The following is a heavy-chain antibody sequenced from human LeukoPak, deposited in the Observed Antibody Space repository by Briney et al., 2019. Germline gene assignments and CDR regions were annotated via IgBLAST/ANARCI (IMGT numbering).Heavy chain of an antibody. CDR2: MNPNSGNT. V-gene: IGHV1-8*03. D-gene: IGHD2-15*01. Sequence: ASVKVSCKASGYTFTSYDINWVRQATGQGLEWMGWMNPNSGNTGYAQKFQGRVTITADESTSTAYMELSSLRSEDTAVYYCARGGIVVVTTWNWFDPWGQGTLVTVSS. CDR1: GYTFTSYD. J-gene: IGHJ5*02. CDR3: ARGGIVVVTTWNWFDP.